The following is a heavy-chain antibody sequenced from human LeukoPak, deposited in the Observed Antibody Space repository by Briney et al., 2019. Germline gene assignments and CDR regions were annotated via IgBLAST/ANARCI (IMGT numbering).Heavy chain of an antibody. Sequence: SVKVSCKASVGTFSSYAISWVRQAPGQGLEWMGRIIPILGIANYAQKFQGRVTITADKSTSTAYMELSSLRSEDTAVYYCAIRHDYSNYATYYYGMDVWGQGTTVTVSS. CDR1: VGTFSSYA. D-gene: IGHD4-11*01. CDR3: AIRHDYSNYATYYYGMDV. CDR2: IIPILGIA. J-gene: IGHJ6*02. V-gene: IGHV1-69*04.